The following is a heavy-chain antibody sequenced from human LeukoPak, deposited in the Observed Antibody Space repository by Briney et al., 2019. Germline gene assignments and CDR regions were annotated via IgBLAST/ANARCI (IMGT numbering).Heavy chain of an antibody. CDR2: INHSGST. J-gene: IGHJ4*02. D-gene: IGHD3-10*01. CDR3: ARGVIYLDY. Sequence: PSETLSLTCAVYGGSFSGYYWSWIRQPPGKGLEWIGEINHSGSTNYNPSLKSRVTISVDTSKNQFSLKLSSVTAADTAVYYCARGVIYLDYWGQGTLVTVSS. CDR1: GGSFSGYY. V-gene: IGHV4-34*01.